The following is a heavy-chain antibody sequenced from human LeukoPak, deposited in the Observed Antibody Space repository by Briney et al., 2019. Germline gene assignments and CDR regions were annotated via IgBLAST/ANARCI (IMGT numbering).Heavy chain of an antibody. J-gene: IGHJ4*02. CDR2: IGNKPNSYTT. V-gene: IGHV3-72*01. CDR3: ARLFYYDGSGSYPDY. D-gene: IGHD3-22*01. Sequence: GGSLRLSCAISGFTFSACELTWVRQAPGKGLEWVGRIGNKPNSYTTKYAASVKGRFTISRDDSNNSLYLQMNSLKTEDTAVYYCARLFYYDGSGSYPDYWGQGTLVTVSS. CDR1: GFTFSACE.